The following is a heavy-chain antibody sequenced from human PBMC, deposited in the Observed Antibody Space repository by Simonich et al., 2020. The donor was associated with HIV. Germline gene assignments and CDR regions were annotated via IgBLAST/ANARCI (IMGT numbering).Heavy chain of an antibody. CDR3: ATVGLRDGYNYY. CDR2: VDPTQDEA. V-gene: IGHV1-69-2*01. J-gene: IGHJ4*02. CDR1: GYTFTDYY. D-gene: IGHD1-1*01. Sequence: EVQLVQSGAEVKKHGATVKISCRVFGYTFTDYYIHWVQQVPGKGLEWMGLVDPTQDEAIYAEKFQGRLTNPAETSPDIAYMELSSLRSEDTAVYYCATVGLRDGYNYYWGQGTLITVSS.